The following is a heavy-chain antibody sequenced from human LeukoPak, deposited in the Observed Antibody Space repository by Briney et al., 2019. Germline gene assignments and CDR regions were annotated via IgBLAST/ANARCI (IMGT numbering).Heavy chain of an antibody. CDR3: ARARGLRYFDWLSPNYYMDV. D-gene: IGHD3-9*01. Sequence: PGGSLRLSCAASGFTFSSYWMHWVRQAPGKGLVWVSRINSDGSSASYADSVKGRFTISRDNAKNTLYLQMNSLRAEDTAVYYCARARGLRYFDWLSPNYYMDVWGKGTPVTISS. CDR2: INSDGSSA. CDR1: GFTFSSYW. V-gene: IGHV3-74*01. J-gene: IGHJ6*03.